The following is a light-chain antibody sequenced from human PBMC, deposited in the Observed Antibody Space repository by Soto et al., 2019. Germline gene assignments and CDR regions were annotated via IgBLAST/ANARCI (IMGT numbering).Light chain of an antibody. Sequence: DTQMTQSPSSLSASVGDRVTITCRASESISRHLNWYQQKPGKAPNLLIYAASTMQNGVPSRFSGSGSGTDFTLTISSLQPEDFAPYFCQQSYSTLSISFGQGTRLEIK. CDR3: QQSYSTLSIS. CDR1: ESISRH. CDR2: AAS. J-gene: IGKJ5*01. V-gene: IGKV1-39*01.